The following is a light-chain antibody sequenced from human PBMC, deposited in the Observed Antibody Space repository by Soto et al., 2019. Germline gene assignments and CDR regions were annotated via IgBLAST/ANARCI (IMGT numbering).Light chain of an antibody. CDR2: QDV. V-gene: IGLV3-1*01. Sequence: SYELTQPPSVSVSPGQTASITCSGDKLGNKYACWYQQKEGQSPVLVIYQDVKRPSGIPERFSGSNSGNTATLTISGTQAMDEAYYYCQAWDSSTVVFGGGTKLTVL. J-gene: IGLJ2*01. CDR3: QAWDSSTVV. CDR1: KLGNKY.